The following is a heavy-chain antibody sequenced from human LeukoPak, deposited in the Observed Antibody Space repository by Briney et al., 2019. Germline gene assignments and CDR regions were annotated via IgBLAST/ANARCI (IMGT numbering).Heavy chain of an antibody. V-gene: IGHV1-2*06. CDR2: INPNSGGT. Sequence: ASVKVSCKASGYTFTGYYMHWVRQAPGQGLEWMGRINPNSGGTNYAQKFQGRVTMTRDTSISTAYMELSSLRSEDTAVYYCARAPGDIVVVPAAILDYWGQGTLVTVSS. CDR3: ARAPGDIVVVPAAILDY. D-gene: IGHD2-2*01. J-gene: IGHJ4*02. CDR1: GYTFTGYY.